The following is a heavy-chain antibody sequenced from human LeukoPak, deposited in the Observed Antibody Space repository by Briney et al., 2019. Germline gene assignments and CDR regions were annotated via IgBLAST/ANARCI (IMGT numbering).Heavy chain of an antibody. CDR3: ARGDLYSSSWYN. D-gene: IGHD6-13*01. J-gene: IGHJ4*02. Sequence: SETLSLTCTVSGGSISSGDNYWSWIRQPPGQGLEWIGYIYYSGSTYYNPSLKSRVTISVDTSKNQFSLKLNSVTAADTAVYYCARGDLYSSSWYNWGQGTLVTVSS. V-gene: IGHV4-30-4*08. CDR2: IYYSGST. CDR1: GGSISSGDNY.